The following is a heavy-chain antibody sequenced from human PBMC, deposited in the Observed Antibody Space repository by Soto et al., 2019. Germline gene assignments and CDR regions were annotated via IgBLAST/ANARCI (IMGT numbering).Heavy chain of an antibody. J-gene: IGHJ5*02. CDR3: ARGDRYSSSWYDIPLGWFDP. D-gene: IGHD6-13*01. Sequence: SETLSLTCTVSGGSISSYYWSWIRQPPGKGLEWIGYIYYSGSTNYNPSLKSRVTISVDTSKNQFSLKLSSVTAADTAVYYCARGDRYSSSWYDIPLGWFDPWGQGTLVTVSS. CDR1: GGSISSYY. V-gene: IGHV4-59*01. CDR2: IYYSGST.